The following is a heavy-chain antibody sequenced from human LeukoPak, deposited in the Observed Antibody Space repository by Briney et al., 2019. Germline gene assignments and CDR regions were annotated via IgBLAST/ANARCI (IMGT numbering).Heavy chain of an antibody. D-gene: IGHD2/OR15-2a*01. V-gene: IGHV6-1*01. CDR2: TYFGSKWYN. Sequence: SQTLSLTCAISGDSVSRNNIAWNWIRQSPSRGLEWLGRTYFGSKWYNEYAISVKSRITINPDTSKNQFSLKLTSVTAADTAVYYCARQTFRIGCGLDVWGQGTTVTVSS. CDR1: GDSVSRNNIA. CDR3: ARQTFRIGCGLDV. J-gene: IGHJ6*02.